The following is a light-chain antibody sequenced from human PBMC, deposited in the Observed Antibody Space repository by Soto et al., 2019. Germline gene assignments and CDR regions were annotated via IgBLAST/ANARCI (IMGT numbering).Light chain of an antibody. CDR3: QKNYSTPV. CDR1: QGIRNF. Sequence: DIQMTQSPPSLSASVGDRVTITCRASQGIRNFVAWYQQKPGKAPKLLIYAASTLQSGVPSRFSGSGSGTDFPLTINSLQPENFATYFCQKNYSTPVFGPGTKVEIK. V-gene: IGKV1-27*01. CDR2: AAS. J-gene: IGKJ3*01.